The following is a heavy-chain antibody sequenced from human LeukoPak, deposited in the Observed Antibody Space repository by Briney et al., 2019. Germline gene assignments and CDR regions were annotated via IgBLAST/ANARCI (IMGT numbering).Heavy chain of an antibody. CDR2: IDPDGSTT. D-gene: IGHD1-26*01. CDR3: ARGAFYFDY. J-gene: IGHJ4*02. V-gene: IGHV3-74*01. Sequence: GGSLRLSCAASGFTLSSYWMHWVRQAPGEGLVWVSRIDPDGSTTNYADSVKGRFTTSRDNAKNTLYLQMNSLRAEDTAVYYCARGAFYFDYWGQGTLVTVSS. CDR1: GFTLSSYW.